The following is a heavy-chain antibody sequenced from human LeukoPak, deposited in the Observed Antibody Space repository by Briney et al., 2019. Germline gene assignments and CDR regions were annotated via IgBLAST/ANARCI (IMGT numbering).Heavy chain of an antibody. CDR1: GFTFSSYA. CDR2: ISGSGGST. CDR3: ARVGGYSYV. V-gene: IGHV3-23*01. Sequence: QAGGSLRLSCAASGFTFSSYAMSWVRQAPGKGLEWVSAISGSGGSTYYADSVKGRFTISRDNAKNSLYLQMNSLRAEDTAVYYCARVGGYSYVWGQGTLVTVSS. J-gene: IGHJ4*02. D-gene: IGHD5-18*01.